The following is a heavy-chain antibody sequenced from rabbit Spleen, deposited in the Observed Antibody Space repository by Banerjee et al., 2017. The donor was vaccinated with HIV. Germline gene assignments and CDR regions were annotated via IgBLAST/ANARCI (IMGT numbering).Heavy chain of an antibody. Sequence: QSLEESGGDLVKPGASLTLTCTASGFSFSGSHYMCWVRQAPGKGLEWIACIYAGGSGTTYYASWAKGRFTISKTSSTTVTLQMTSLTAADTATYFCARLGHADYPYACGLKLWGQGTLVTVS. V-gene: IGHV1S40*01. J-gene: IGHJ3*01. CDR3: ARLGHADYPYACGLKL. CDR1: GFSFSGSHY. CDR2: IYAGGSGTT. D-gene: IGHD6-1*01.